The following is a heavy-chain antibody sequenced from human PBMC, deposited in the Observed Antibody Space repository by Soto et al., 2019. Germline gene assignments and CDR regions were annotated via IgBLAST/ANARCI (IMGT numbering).Heavy chain of an antibody. CDR3: VRTSLVVAAATREDY. V-gene: IGHV3-74*01. CDR2: INSDGSST. J-gene: IGHJ4*02. D-gene: IGHD2-15*01. Sequence: EVQLVESGGGLVQPGGSLRLSCAASGFTFSSYWMHWVRQAPGKGLVWVSRINSDGSSTSYADSVKGRFTISRDNAKNTLYRKMNSLRAEDTAVYYCVRTSLVVAAATREDYWCQGTLVTVSS. CDR1: GFTFSSYW.